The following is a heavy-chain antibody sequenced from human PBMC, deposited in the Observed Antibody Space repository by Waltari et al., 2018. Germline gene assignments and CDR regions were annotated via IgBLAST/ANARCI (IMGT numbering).Heavy chain of an antibody. J-gene: IGHJ3*02. V-gene: IGHV4-34*01. CDR2: INHSGST. Sequence: QVQLQQWGAGLLKPSETLSLTCAVYGGSFSGYYWSWIRQPPGKGLAWIGEINHSGSTNYNPSLKSRVTISGDTSKNQFSLKLSSVTAADTAVYYCARAWISLILGATSAFDIWGQGTMVTVS. CDR1: GGSFSGYY. D-gene: IGHD1-26*01. CDR3: ARAWISLILGATSAFDI.